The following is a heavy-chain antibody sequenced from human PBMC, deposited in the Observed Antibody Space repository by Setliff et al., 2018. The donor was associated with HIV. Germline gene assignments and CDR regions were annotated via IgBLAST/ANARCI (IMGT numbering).Heavy chain of an antibody. J-gene: IGHJ6*03. V-gene: IGHV4-31*03. CDR3: ASHCAGDCSGRYSYFYMDV. Sequence: SETLSLTCTVSGGSISSGGYYWSWIRQHPGKGLEWIGYIYYSGTIYYNPSLKSRAAISVDTSKNQFSLKLSSVTAADTAVYYCASHCAGDCSGRYSYFYMDVWGKGTAVTVSS. D-gene: IGHD2-21*02. CDR1: GGSISSGGYY. CDR2: IYYSGTI.